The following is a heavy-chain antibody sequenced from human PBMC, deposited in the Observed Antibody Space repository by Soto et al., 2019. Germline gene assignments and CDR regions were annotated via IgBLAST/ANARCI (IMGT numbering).Heavy chain of an antibody. J-gene: IGHJ6*02. CDR1: GGSFSGYY. CDR2: INHSGST. D-gene: IGHD6-19*01. Sequence: SETLSLTCAVYGGSFSGYYWSWIRQPPGKGLEWIGEINHSGSTNYNPPLKSRVTISVDTSKNQFSLKLSSVTAADTAVYYCARGHGAVAGPYYYYYYGMDVWGQGTTVTVSS. CDR3: ARGHGAVAGPYYYYYYGMDV. V-gene: IGHV4-34*01.